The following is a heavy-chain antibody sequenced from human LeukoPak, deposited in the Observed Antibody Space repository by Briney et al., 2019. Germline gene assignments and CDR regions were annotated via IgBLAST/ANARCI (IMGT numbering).Heavy chain of an antibody. V-gene: IGHV3-21*01. CDR3: ARRAGSTWFGELALDY. J-gene: IGHJ4*02. CDR2: ISSSSSYI. CDR1: GFTFSSYS. Sequence: GGSLRLSCAASGFTFSSYSMNWVRQAPGKGLEWVSSISSSSSYIYYADSGKGRFTISRDNAKNSLNLQMNSLKAEDTAVYYCARRAGSTWFGELALDYWGQGTLVTVAS. D-gene: IGHD3-10*01.